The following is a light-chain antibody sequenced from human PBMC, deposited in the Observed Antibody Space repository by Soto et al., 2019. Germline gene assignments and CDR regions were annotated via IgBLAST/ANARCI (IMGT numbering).Light chain of an antibody. V-gene: IGLV2-8*01. CDR2: GVT. J-gene: IGLJ3*02. CDR1: SSDIGAYNF. Sequence: SVLTQPASVSGSPGQSIAISCTGSSSDIGAYNFVSWYQQNPGKAPKLMIFGVTARPSGVPDRFSGSKSGNTASLTVSGLQADDEAIYYCYSYAGRNVWVFGGGTKVTVL. CDR3: YSYAGRNVWV.